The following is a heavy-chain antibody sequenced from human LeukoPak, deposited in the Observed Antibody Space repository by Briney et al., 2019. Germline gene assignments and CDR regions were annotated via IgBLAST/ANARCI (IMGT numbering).Heavy chain of an antibody. D-gene: IGHD3-10*01. Sequence: SETLSLTCTVSGGSISTTSYSWVWIRQPPGKGLEWIGNIYYTGSTYNNPSLKSRVTFSVDTSENQFSLKLSSVTAADTAVYYCARLPRSGKYYFDYWGQGTLVTVSP. CDR1: GGSISTTSYS. CDR3: ARLPRSGKYYFDY. CDR2: IYYTGST. J-gene: IGHJ4*02. V-gene: IGHV4-39*01.